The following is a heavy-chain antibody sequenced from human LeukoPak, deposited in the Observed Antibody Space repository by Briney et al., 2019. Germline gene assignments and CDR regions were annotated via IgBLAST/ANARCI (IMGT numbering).Heavy chain of an antibody. J-gene: IGHJ4*02. V-gene: IGHV4-34*01. CDR2: INHSGST. Sequence: PSETLSLTCAVYGGSFSGYYWSWIRQPPGKGLEWIGEINHSGSTNYNPSLKSRVTISVDTSKNQFSLKLSSVTAADTAVYYCARERAGPYYFDYWGQGTLVTVSS. CDR3: ARERAGPYYFDY. CDR1: GGSFSGYY.